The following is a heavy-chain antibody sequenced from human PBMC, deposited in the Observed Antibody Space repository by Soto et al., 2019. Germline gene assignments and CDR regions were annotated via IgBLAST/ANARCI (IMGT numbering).Heavy chain of an antibody. V-gene: IGHV4-31*03. CDR1: GASISSDGFY. CDR3: AREADFYDSGGYYRGVDY. J-gene: IGHJ4*02. CDR2: IHYSGST. D-gene: IGHD3-22*01. Sequence: QVQLQESGPGLVKPSQTLSLTCTVSGASISSDGFYWSRIRQHPGKGLEWIGYIHYSGSTYYNPSLESRLSISVDTSKNLFSLMVSSVTAADTAVYYCAREADFYDSGGYYRGVDYWGQGALVSVSS.